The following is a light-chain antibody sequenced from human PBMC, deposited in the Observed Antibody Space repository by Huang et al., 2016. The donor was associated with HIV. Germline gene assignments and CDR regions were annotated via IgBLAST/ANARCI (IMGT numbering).Light chain of an antibody. CDR1: QSVSSN. J-gene: IGKJ1*01. Sequence: EIVMTQSPATLSVSPGERATLSCRASQSVSSNLAWYQQKPGQAPRLRIQGASTRATGIPAKFSGSGSGTEFTLTISSLQSEDFAVYYCQQYNNWPWTFGQGTKMEIK. V-gene: IGKV3-15*01. CDR2: GAS. CDR3: QQYNNWPWT.